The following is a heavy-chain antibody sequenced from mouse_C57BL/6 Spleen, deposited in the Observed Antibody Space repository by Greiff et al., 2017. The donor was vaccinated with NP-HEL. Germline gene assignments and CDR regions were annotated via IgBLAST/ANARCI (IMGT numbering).Heavy chain of an antibody. CDR2: IYPGSGST. V-gene: IGHV1-55*01. CDR1: GYTFTSYW. D-gene: IGHD2-10*01. J-gene: IGHJ3*01. Sequence: QVQLQQSGAELVKPGASVKMSCKASGYTFTSYWITWVKQRPGQGLEWIGDIYPGSGSTNYNEKFKSKATLTVDTSSSTAYMQLSSLTSEDSAVYYCATYYGNYAWFAYWGQGTLVTVSA. CDR3: ATYYGNYAWFAY.